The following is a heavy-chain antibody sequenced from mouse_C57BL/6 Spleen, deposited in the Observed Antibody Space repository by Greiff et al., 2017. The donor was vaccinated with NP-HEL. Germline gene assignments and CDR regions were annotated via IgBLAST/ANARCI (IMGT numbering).Heavy chain of an antibody. J-gene: IGHJ3*01. Sequence: VQLQQPGAELVRPGTSVKLSYKASGYTFTSYWMHWVKQRPGQGLEWIGVIDPSDSYTNYNQKFKGKATLTVDTSSSTAYMQLSSLTSEDSAVYYCASPQATWFAYWGQGTLVTVSA. CDR3: ASPQATWFAY. CDR2: IDPSDSYT. V-gene: IGHV1-59*01. D-gene: IGHD3-2*02. CDR1: GYTFTSYW.